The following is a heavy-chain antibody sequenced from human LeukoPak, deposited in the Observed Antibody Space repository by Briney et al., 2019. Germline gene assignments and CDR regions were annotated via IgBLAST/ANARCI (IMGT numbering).Heavy chain of an antibody. Sequence: TGGSLRLSCAASGFTFSSYSMNWVRQAPGKGLDWVSSISSSSSYIYYADSVKGRFTISRDNAKNSLYLQMNSLRAEDTAVYYCARDYGNPRHFDYWGQGTLVTVSS. CDR2: ISSSSSYI. CDR3: ARDYGNPRHFDY. J-gene: IGHJ4*02. V-gene: IGHV3-21*01. CDR1: GFTFSSYS. D-gene: IGHD4-11*01.